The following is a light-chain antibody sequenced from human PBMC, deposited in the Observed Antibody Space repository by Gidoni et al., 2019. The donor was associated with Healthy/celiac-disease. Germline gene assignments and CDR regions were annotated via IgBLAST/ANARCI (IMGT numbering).Light chain of an antibody. CDR3: QQYYSTPLT. Sequence: RVTINCKSSQSVLYSSNNKNYLAWYQQKPGQPPKLLIYWASTRESGVPDRFSGSGSGTDFTLTISSLQAEDVAVYYCQQYYSTPLTFGGGTKVEIK. V-gene: IGKV4-1*01. CDR1: QSVLYSSNNKNY. J-gene: IGKJ4*01. CDR2: WAS.